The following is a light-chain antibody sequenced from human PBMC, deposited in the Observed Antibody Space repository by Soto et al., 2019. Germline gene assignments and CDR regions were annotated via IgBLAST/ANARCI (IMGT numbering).Light chain of an antibody. CDR1: SSNIGAGYD. CDR3: QSYDRSLSGFYV. Sequence: QSVLTQPPSVSGAPGQGVTISYSGSSSNIGAGYDVHWYQQLPGTAPKLLISGNHNRPSGVPDRFSGSKSGTSASLAITGLQAEDEADYYCQSYDRSLSGFYVFGTGTKVTVL. J-gene: IGLJ1*01. V-gene: IGLV1-40*01. CDR2: GNH.